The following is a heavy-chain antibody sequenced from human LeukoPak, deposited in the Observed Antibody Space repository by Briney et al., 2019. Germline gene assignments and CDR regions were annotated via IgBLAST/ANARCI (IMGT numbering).Heavy chain of an antibody. J-gene: IGHJ4*02. CDR3: TRDSGVIVVVPAATSQ. CDR2: IKQDGSEK. D-gene: IGHD2-2*01. Sequence: GGSLRLSCAASGFTFSSYWMSWVRQAPGKGLEWVANIKQDGSEKYYVDSVKGRFTISRDNAKNSLYLQMNSLKTEDTAVYYCTRDSGVIVVVPAATSQWGQGTLVTVSS. CDR1: GFTFSSYW. V-gene: IGHV3-7*03.